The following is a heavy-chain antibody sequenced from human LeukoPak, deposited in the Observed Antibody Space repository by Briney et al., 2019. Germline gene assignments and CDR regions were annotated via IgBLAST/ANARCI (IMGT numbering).Heavy chain of an antibody. CDR3: ARGPRWLQLGPFDY. CDR2: MSYDGSDN. V-gene: IGHV3-30*01. CDR1: GFTFSSYT. D-gene: IGHD5-24*01. J-gene: IGHJ4*02. Sequence: GGSLRLSCAASGFTFSSYTMHWVRQAPGKGLEWVAVMSYDGSDNYYADSVKGRFTISRDNSRTTVYLQMNSLRAEDTAVYYCARGPRWLQLGPFDYWGQGTLVTVSS.